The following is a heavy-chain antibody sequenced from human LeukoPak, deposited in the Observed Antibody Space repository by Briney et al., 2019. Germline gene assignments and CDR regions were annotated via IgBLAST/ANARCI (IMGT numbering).Heavy chain of an antibody. D-gene: IGHD6-13*01. J-gene: IGHJ6*02. V-gene: IGHV4-34*01. Sequence: SETLSLTCAVYGGSFSGYYWSWIRQPPGKGLEWIGEINHSGSTNYNPSLKSRVTISVDTSKNQFSLKLSSVTAADTAVYYCARAIRYSSSWYYYYYGMDVWGQGTTVTVSS. CDR2: INHSGST. CDR3: ARAIRYSSSWYYYYYGMDV. CDR1: GGSFSGYY.